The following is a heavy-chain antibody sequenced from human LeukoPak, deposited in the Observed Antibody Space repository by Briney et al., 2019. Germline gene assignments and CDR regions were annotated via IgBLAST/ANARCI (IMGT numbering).Heavy chain of an antibody. D-gene: IGHD4-17*01. CDR1: GGSISSYY. Sequence: PSETLSLTCTVSGGSISSYYWGWIRQPPGKGLEWIGYIYYSGSTNYNPSLKSRVTISVDTSKNQFSLKLSSVTAADTAVYYCARVNRYYGATGALHWYFDLWGRGTLVTVSS. CDR3: ARVNRYYGATGALHWYFDL. J-gene: IGHJ2*01. CDR2: IYYSGST. V-gene: IGHV4-59*01.